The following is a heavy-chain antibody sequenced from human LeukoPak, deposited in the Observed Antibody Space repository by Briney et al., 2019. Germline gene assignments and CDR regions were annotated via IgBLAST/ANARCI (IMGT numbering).Heavy chain of an antibody. CDR1: GFTFDDYA. J-gene: IGHJ4*02. CDR3: AKDIGYSYGHGSYFDY. D-gene: IGHD5-18*01. V-gene: IGHV3-9*01. CDR2: ISWNSGSI. Sequence: PGRSLRLSCAASGFTFDDYAMHWVRHAPGKGLEWVSGISWNSGSIGYADSVKGRFTISRDNARNSLYLQMNSLRAEDTALYYCAKDIGYSYGHGSYFDYWGQGTLVTVSS.